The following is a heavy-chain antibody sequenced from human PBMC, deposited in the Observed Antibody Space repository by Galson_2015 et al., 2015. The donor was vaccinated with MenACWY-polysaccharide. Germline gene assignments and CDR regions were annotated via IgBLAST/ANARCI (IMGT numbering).Heavy chain of an antibody. J-gene: IGHJ5*02. Sequence: TLSLTCTVSGDSITSGGYFWSWIRQHPGKGLEWIASISFDGGTYYNPSLKSRVTMSLDTPKNQFSLQLNSVTAADTAVYYCARGGRPVSNRNWFDPWGQGTLVTVSS. CDR1: GDSITSGGYF. D-gene: IGHD3-16*01. CDR2: ISFDGGT. CDR3: ARGGRPVSNRNWFDP. V-gene: IGHV4-31*03.